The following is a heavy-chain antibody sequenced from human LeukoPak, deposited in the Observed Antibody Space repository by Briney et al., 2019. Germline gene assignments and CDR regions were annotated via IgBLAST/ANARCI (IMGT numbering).Heavy chain of an antibody. D-gene: IGHD3-10*01. CDR2: ISYDGSTI. CDR3: AKDHYVSGRYDAFDI. CDR1: GFTFSSYG. V-gene: IGHV3-30*18. J-gene: IGHJ3*02. Sequence: GGSLRLSCAASGFTFSSYGIHWVRQAPGKGLEWVAVISYDGSTIYFADSVKGRFTISRDNSKDTVYLQMNSLRAEDTAVYYCAKDHYVSGRYDAFDIWGQGTMVTVSS.